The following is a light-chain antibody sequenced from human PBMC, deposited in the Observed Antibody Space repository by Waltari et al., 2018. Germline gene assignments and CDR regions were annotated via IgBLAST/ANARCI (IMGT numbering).Light chain of an antibody. J-gene: IGKJ2*01. CDR1: QSFTSTH. CDR3: QCQGWGGSPPVYT. CDR2: GAS. Sequence: EIVLTQSPGTLSLSPGERATLPCRASQSFTSTHLAWYQQKPGQAPRLLICGASSRATGIPDRFSGSWSGTDFTLTITRLEPEDFAMYYCQCQGWGGSPPVYTFGQGTKLEIK. V-gene: IGKV3-20*01.